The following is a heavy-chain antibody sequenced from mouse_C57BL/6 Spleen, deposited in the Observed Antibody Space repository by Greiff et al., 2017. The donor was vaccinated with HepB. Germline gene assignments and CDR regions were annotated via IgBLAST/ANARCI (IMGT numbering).Heavy chain of an antibody. V-gene: IGHV5-17*01. J-gene: IGHJ1*03. D-gene: IGHD1-1*01. CDR1: GFTFSDYG. CDR3: AGITTVVAPYWYFDV. Sequence: VQLKESGGGLVKPGGSLKLSCAASGFTFSDYGMHWVRQAPEKGLEWVAYISSGSSTIYYADTVKGRFTISRDNAKNTLFLQMTSLRSEDTAMYYCAGITTVVAPYWYFDVWGTGTTVTVSS. CDR2: ISSGSSTI.